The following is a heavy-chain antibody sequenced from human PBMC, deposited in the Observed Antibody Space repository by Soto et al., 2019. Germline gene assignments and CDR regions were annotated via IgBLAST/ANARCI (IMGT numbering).Heavy chain of an antibody. Sequence: GGSLRLSCAASGFTFSSYAMHWVRQAPGKGLEWVAVISYDGSNKYYADSVKGRFTISRDNSKNTLYLQMNSLRAEDTAVYYCARDIVVVTAIQGLGPDYWGQGTLVTVSS. CDR3: ARDIVVVTAIQGLGPDY. V-gene: IGHV3-30-3*01. CDR1: GFTFSSYA. D-gene: IGHD2-21*02. J-gene: IGHJ4*02. CDR2: ISYDGSNK.